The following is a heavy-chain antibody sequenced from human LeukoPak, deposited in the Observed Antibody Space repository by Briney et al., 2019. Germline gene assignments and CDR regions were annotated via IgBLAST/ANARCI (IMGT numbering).Heavy chain of an antibody. Sequence: TGGSLRLSCAASGFTFDDYAMQWVRQAPGKGLEWVSGISWNSGSIGYADSVKGRFTISRDNAKNSLYLQMNSLRAEDMALYYCAKDRGSGHWYFDLWGRGTLVTVSS. V-gene: IGHV3-9*03. CDR3: AKDRGSGHWYFDL. J-gene: IGHJ2*01. CDR2: ISWNSGSI. D-gene: IGHD3-10*01. CDR1: GFTFDDYA.